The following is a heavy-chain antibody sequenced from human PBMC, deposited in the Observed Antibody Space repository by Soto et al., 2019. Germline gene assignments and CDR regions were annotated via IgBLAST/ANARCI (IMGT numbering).Heavy chain of an antibody. CDR2: VYYNGIT. Sequence: SETLSLTCTVSGGSINNHYWSWIRQPPGKGLEWLGYVYYNGITNYNPSLKSRVTMSVDTSKNQVSLNLTSLTAADTATYYCAEGSETFAYWGHGTLVTVSS. V-gene: IGHV4-59*11. J-gene: IGHJ4*01. CDR3: AEGSETFAY. CDR1: GGSINNHY. D-gene: IGHD6-6*01.